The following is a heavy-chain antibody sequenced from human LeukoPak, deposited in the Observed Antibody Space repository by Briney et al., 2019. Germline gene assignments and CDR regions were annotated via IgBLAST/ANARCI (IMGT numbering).Heavy chain of an antibody. D-gene: IGHD3-10*01. CDR3: AKGRGAV. V-gene: IGHV3-66*01. CDR2: ISAEGYT. Sequence: GGSLRLSCAASGFTVSIDFMGWVRQTPGKGLQWLSLISAEGYTYYADSVKGRFIISRDNSKNALYLQMNSLRVEDSAVYYRAKGRGAVWGQGTTVTVSS. CDR1: GFTVSIDF. J-gene: IGHJ6*02.